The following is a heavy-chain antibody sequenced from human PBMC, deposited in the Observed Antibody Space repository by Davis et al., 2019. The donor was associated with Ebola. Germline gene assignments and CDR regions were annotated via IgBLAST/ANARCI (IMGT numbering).Heavy chain of an antibody. J-gene: IGHJ5*02. CDR3: ARANGRWLPRRAHLWFDP. D-gene: IGHD3-22*01. V-gene: IGHV3-21*04. Sequence: GESLKISCAASGFTFSSYSMNWVRQAPGKGLEWVSSISSSSSYIYYADSVKGRFTISRDNAKNSLYLQMNSLRAEDTAVYYCARANGRWLPRRAHLWFDPWGQGTLVTVSS. CDR2: ISSSSSYI. CDR1: GFTFSSYS.